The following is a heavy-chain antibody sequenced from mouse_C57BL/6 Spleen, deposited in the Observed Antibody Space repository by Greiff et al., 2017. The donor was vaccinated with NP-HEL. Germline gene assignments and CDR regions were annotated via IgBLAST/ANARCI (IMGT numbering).Heavy chain of an antibody. CDR3: ARSFPVVVERGKAMDY. V-gene: IGHV1-18*01. CDR1: GYTFTDYN. D-gene: IGHD1-1*01. Sequence: EVKLMESGPELVKPGASVKIPCKASGYTFTDYNMDWVKQSHGKSLEWIGDINPNNGGTIYNQKFKGKATLTVDKSSSTAYMELRSLTSEDTAVYYCARSFPVVVERGKAMDYWGQGTSVTVSS. J-gene: IGHJ4*01. CDR2: INPNNGGT.